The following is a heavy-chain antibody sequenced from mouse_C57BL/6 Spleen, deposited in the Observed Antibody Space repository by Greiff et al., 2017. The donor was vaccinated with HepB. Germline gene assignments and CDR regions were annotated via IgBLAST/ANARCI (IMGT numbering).Heavy chain of an antibody. CDR3: ARSDYYAPFDY. CDR2: IYPGNSDT. V-gene: IGHV1-5*01. CDR1: GYTFTSYW. J-gene: IGHJ2*01. D-gene: IGHD1-1*01. Sequence: VQLQQSGTVLARPGASVKMSCKTSGYTFTSYWMHWVKQRPGQGLEWIGAIYPGNSDTSYNQKFKGKAKLTAVTSASTAYMELSSLTNEDSAVYFCARSDYYAPFDYWGQGTTRTVSS.